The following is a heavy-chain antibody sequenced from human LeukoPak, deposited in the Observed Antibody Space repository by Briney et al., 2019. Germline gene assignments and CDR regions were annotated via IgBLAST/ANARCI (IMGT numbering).Heavy chain of an antibody. Sequence: VGSLRLSCAASGFTFSDYYMSWIRQAPGKGLEWVSYISSSGSTIYYADSVKGRFTISRDNAKNSLYLQMNSLRAEDTAVYYCARGPPYYDILTGHLSAFDIWGQGTMVTVSS. D-gene: IGHD3-9*01. CDR3: ARGPPYYDILTGHLSAFDI. CDR2: ISSSGSTI. V-gene: IGHV3-11*04. CDR1: GFTFSDYY. J-gene: IGHJ3*02.